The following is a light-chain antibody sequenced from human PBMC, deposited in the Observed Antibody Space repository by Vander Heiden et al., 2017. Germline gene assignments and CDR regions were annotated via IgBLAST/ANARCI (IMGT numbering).Light chain of an antibody. J-gene: IGLJ1*01. Sequence: QSALTQPASVSGSPGRWNTIPCTGTSSDVGAYNYVSCYQQHPGKAPKVMISDVSKRPSGVASRFSGSKSGNTASLTISVLQDEDEADYYCSAYTSSINRVFGSGTKFTVL. CDR3: SAYTSSINRV. CDR1: SSDVGAYNY. V-gene: IGLV2-14*01. CDR2: DVS.